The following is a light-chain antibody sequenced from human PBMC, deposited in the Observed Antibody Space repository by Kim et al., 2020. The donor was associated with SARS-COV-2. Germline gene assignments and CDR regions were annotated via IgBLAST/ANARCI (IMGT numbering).Light chain of an antibody. J-gene: IGKJ5*01. V-gene: IGKV1-17*01. CDR3: LQHSTYPST. Sequence: ASVGDTVTSTCRASQDIRNDLGWYQQNPGRAPKRLIYGASSLQSGVPSRFSGSGSGTEFTLTISSVQPEDFATYFCLQHSTYPSTFGQGTRLEIK. CDR1: QDIRND. CDR2: GAS.